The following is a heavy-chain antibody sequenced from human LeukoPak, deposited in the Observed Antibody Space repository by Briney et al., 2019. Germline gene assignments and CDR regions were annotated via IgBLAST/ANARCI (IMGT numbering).Heavy chain of an antibody. D-gene: IGHD3-10*01. V-gene: IGHV1-69*04. CDR1: GGTFSSYA. Sequence: SVKVSCKASGGTFSSYAISWVRQAPGQGLEWMGRIIPIFGIANYAQKFQGRVTITADKSTSTAYMELSSLRSEDTAVYYCALVRVNYYGMDVWGRGTTVTVSS. CDR3: ALVRVNYYGMDV. CDR2: IIPIFGIA. J-gene: IGHJ6*02.